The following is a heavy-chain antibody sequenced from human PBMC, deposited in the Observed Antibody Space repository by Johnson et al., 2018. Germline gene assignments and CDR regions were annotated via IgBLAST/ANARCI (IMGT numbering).Heavy chain of an antibody. V-gene: IGHV3-30-3*01. CDR1: GFTFSHYA. J-gene: IGHJ6*03. CDR2: ISYDGSNK. Sequence: QVQLVESGGGVVEPWESLRLSCAASGFTFSHYAMHWLRRAPGKGLEWVAVISYDGSNKYYADSVKGRFTISRDNSKNTLYLQMNSLRAEETAVFYCARKYSWNDGTFYYYMDVWGKGTTVTVSS. D-gene: IGHD1-1*01. CDR3: ARKYSWNDGTFYYYMDV.